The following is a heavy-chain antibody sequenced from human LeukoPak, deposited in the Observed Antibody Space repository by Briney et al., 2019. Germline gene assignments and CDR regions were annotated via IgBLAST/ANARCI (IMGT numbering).Heavy chain of an antibody. CDR1: GASISSGRNY. CDR3: ARHLSGSAMMHYFDY. D-gene: IGHD5-18*01. Sequence: PSETLSLTCNVSGASISSGRNYWGWIRQSPGKGLEWIASIYYSGSSSYNPSLQSRVSISVDTSKNHISLKLFSLTAADTALYYCARHLSGSAMMHYFDYWGQGNLVTVSS. V-gene: IGHV4-39*01. J-gene: IGHJ4*02. CDR2: IYYSGSS.